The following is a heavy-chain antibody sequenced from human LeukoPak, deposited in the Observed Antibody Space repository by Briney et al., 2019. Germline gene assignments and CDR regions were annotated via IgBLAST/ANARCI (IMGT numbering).Heavy chain of an antibody. D-gene: IGHD3-22*01. CDR3: ARVGGQYYYDSRGYQHDY. Sequence: ASVKVSCKASGYTFTSYGTNWVRQAPGQGLEWMGWISGYNGNTNYAQKLQGRVTMTTETSTSTAYMELRSLRSDDTAVYYCARVGGQYYYDSRGYQHDYWGQGTLVTVSS. CDR1: GYTFTSYG. J-gene: IGHJ4*02. CDR2: ISGYNGNT. V-gene: IGHV1-18*01.